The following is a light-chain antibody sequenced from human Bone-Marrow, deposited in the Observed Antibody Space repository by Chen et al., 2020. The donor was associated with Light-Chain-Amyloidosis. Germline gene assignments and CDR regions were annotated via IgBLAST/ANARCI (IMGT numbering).Light chain of an antibody. CDR1: NIGSTS. J-gene: IGLJ3*02. V-gene: IGLV3-21*02. Sequence: SYVLTQPSSVSVAPGQTATIVCGGNNIGSTSVHWYQQTPGQAPLLVVYDDSDRPSGIPERLSGSNSGNTATLTISRVEAGDEADYYSQVWDRSSDRPVFGGGTKLTVL. CDR3: QVWDRSSDRPV. CDR2: DDS.